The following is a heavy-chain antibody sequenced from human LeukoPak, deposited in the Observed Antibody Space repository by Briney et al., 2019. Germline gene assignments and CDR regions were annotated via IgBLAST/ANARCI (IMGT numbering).Heavy chain of an antibody. CDR2: INHSGST. J-gene: IGHJ4*02. CDR1: GGSFSGYY. Sequence: PSETLSLTCAVYGGSFSGYYWSWIRQPPGKGLEWIGEINHSGSTSYNPSLKSRVTISVDTSKNQFSLKLSSATAADTAVYYCARGRGVGTGTSLFDYWGQGTLVTVSS. V-gene: IGHV4-34*01. D-gene: IGHD1-1*01. CDR3: ARGRGVGTGTSLFDY.